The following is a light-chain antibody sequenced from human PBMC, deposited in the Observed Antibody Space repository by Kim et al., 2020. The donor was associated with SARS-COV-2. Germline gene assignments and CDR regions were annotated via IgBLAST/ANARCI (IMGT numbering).Light chain of an antibody. J-gene: IGKJ4*01. CDR3: QQYYKWPVS. CDR2: DAS. V-gene: IGKV3-15*01. CDR1: DSVLTY. Sequence: EILLTQSPVTLSVSPGERVTLSCRASDSVLTYLAWYQQRPGQSPRLLIYDASSRATDIPARFGGSGSGTEFTLTISSLQAEDSALYYCQQYYKWPVSFGGGTKLEI.